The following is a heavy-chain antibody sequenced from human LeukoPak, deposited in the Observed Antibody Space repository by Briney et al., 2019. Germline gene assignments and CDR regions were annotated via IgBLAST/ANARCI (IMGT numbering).Heavy chain of an antibody. CDR1: GFTFDDYG. Sequence: GGSLRPSCAASGFTFDDYGMSWVRQAPGKGLEWVSGINWNGGSTGYADSVKGRFTISRDNAKNSLYLQMNSLRAEDTALYYCARDHPIGYCSSTSCSSLDYWGQGTLVTVSS. V-gene: IGHV3-20*04. CDR2: INWNGGST. D-gene: IGHD2-2*01. CDR3: ARDHPIGYCSSTSCSSLDY. J-gene: IGHJ4*02.